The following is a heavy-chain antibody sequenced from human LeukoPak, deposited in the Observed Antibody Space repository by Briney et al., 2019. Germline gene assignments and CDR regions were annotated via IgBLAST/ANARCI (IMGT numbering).Heavy chain of an antibody. Sequence: SVKVSCKASGGTFSSYAISWVRQAPGQGLEWMGRIIPILGIANYAQKFQGRVTITADKSTSTAYMELSSLRSEDTAVYYCARDKGVVVVPAATSWFDPWGQGTLVTVSS. V-gene: IGHV1-69*04. CDR2: IIPILGIA. D-gene: IGHD2-2*01. CDR3: ARDKGVVVVPAATSWFDP. CDR1: GGTFSSYA. J-gene: IGHJ5*02.